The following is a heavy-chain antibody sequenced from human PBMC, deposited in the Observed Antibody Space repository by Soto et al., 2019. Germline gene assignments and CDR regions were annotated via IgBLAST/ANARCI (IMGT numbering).Heavy chain of an antibody. CDR3: ARTRNGDGLTAYGMDV. Sequence: QVQLVGSGGGVVQPGGSLRLSCVGSGFTFSNYAISWVRQAPGQGLEWMGGIIPIFGTANYAQKFQGRVTITADESTSTAYMELSSLRSEDTAVYYCARTRNGDGLTAYGMDVWGQGTTVTVSS. J-gene: IGHJ6*02. CDR1: GFTFSNYA. D-gene: IGHD2-21*02. V-gene: IGHV1-69*01. CDR2: IIPIFGTA.